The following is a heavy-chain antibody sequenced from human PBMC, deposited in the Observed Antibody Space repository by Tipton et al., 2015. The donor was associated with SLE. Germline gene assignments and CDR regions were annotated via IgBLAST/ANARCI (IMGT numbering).Heavy chain of an antibody. D-gene: IGHD1-26*01. J-gene: IGHJ4*02. Sequence: TLSLTCIVSGDSISSSSYFWAWIRQPPGKGLEWVGTVYYTGNTFYNPSLKSRVTISVDTSKNQFSLKLSSVTAADTAVYYCASRRGSWVDYWGQGTLVTVSS. V-gene: IGHV4-39*07. CDR2: VYYTGNT. CDR3: ASRRGSWVDY. CDR1: GDSISSSSYF.